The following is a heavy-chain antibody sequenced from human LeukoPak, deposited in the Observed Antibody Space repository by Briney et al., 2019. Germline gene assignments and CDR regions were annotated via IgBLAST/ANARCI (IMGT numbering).Heavy chain of an antibody. CDR3: ARGDTMVRGASRPDAFDI. D-gene: IGHD3-10*01. CDR2: IYYSGST. J-gene: IGHJ3*02. Sequence: SETLSLTCTVSGGSISSGGYYWRWIRQHPGKGLEWIGYIYYSGSTYYNPSLKSRVTISVDTSKNQFSLKLSSVTAADTAVYYCARGDTMVRGASRPDAFDIWGQGTMVTVSS. V-gene: IGHV4-31*03. CDR1: GGSISSGGYY.